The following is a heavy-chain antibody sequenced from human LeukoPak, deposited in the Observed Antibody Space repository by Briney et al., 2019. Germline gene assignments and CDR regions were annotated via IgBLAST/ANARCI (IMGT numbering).Heavy chain of an antibody. D-gene: IGHD3-10*01. Sequence: GGSLRLSCAASGFTFDDYAMHWVRQAPGKGLEWVSGISWNSGSIGYADSVKGRFTISRDNAKNSLYLQMNSLRAEDTALYYCAKVVTMVRGVTIPAYCYGMDVWGQGTTVTVSS. CDR2: ISWNSGSI. CDR3: AKVVTMVRGVTIPAYCYGMDV. J-gene: IGHJ6*02. CDR1: GFTFDDYA. V-gene: IGHV3-9*01.